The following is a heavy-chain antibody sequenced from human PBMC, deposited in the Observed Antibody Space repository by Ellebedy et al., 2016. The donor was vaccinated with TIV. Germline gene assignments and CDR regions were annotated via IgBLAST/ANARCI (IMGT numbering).Heavy chain of an antibody. Sequence: AASVKVSCKASGYTFTDYYVHWVRQPPGQGLEWMGWINPNSGGTIYAQKFQGRVTMTRDTSISTAYMELSRLKSDDTAVYYCARYISEYTSSWFNWFDPWGQGTLVTVSS. J-gene: IGHJ5*02. V-gene: IGHV1-2*02. CDR3: ARYISEYTSSWFNWFDP. CDR1: GYTFTDYY. CDR2: INPNSGGT. D-gene: IGHD6-13*01.